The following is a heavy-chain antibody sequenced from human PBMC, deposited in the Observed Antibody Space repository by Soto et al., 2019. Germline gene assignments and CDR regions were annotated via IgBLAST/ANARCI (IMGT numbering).Heavy chain of an antibody. J-gene: IGHJ6*02. D-gene: IGHD3-16*02. CDR1: GGSINGGDYH. V-gene: IGHV4-30-4*01. CDR3: ARAYRSPSGGMDV. CDR2: IYYSGST. Sequence: PSETLSLTCTVSGGSINGGDYHWTWIRQTPGKGLEWIGAIYYSGSTYYNPSLKSRIRISVDTSKNQFSLKLSSVTAADTAVYYCARAYRSPSGGMDVWGQGTTVTVSS.